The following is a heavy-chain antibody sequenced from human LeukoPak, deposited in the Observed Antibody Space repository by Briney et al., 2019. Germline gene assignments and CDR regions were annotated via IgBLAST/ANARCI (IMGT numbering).Heavy chain of an antibody. CDR2: ISSSGSYI. CDR1: GFTFSSYS. J-gene: IGHJ6*02. CDR3: ARDIVVVPAATGMDV. D-gene: IGHD2-2*01. Sequence: SGGSLRLSCAASGFTFSSYSMNWVRQAPGKGLEWVSSISSSGSYIYYADSVKGRFTISRDNAQNSLYLQMNSLRAEDTAVYYCARDIVVVPAATGMDVWGQGTTVTVSS. V-gene: IGHV3-21*01.